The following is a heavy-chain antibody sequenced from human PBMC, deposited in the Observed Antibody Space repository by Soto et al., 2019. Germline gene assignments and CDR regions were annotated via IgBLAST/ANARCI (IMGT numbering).Heavy chain of an antibody. CDR3: ATVSYCSGGSCYYYYYGMDV. J-gene: IGHJ6*02. V-gene: IGHV1-24*01. D-gene: IGHD2-15*01. CDR2: FDPEDGET. Sequence: ASVKVSCKVSGYTLTELSMHWVRQAPGKGLEWMGGFDPEDGETIYAQKFQGRVTMTEDTSTDTAYMELSSLRSEDTAVYYCATVSYCSGGSCYYYYYGMDVWGQGTMVTVSS. CDR1: GYTLTELS.